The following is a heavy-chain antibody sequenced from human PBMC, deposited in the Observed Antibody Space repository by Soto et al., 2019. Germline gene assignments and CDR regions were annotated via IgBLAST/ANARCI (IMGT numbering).Heavy chain of an antibody. D-gene: IGHD3-3*01. CDR2: IYSGGST. Sequence: GGSLRLSCAASGFTVSSNYMSWVRQAPGKGLEWVSVIYSGGSTYYADSVKGRFTISRENSKNTLYLQMNSLRAEDTAVYYCASGFGVDSYYYYYYGMDVWGQGTTVTVSS. V-gene: IGHV3-53*01. J-gene: IGHJ6*02. CDR1: GFTVSSNY. CDR3: ASGFGVDSYYYYYYGMDV.